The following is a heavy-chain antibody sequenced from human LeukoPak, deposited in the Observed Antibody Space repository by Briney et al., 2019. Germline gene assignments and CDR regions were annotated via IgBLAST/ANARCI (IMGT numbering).Heavy chain of an antibody. CDR1: GDSVSSNSVT. V-gene: IGHV6-1*01. D-gene: IGHD2-2*01. CDR2: TYYRSTWYN. J-gene: IGHJ5*02. CDR3: ARRLTQYDCFDP. Sequence: SQTLSLTCAISGDSVSSNSVTWNWNRQSPSRGLEWLGRTYYRSTWYNDYAVPVRGRITVNPDTSKNQFSLHLNSVTPEDTAVYYCARRLTQYDCFDPWGQGILVTVSS.